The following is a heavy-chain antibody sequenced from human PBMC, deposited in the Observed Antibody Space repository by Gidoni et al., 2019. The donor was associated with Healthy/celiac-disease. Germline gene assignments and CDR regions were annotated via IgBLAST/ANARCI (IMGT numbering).Heavy chain of an antibody. D-gene: IGHD5-18*01. CDR1: GFTFSSYA. Sequence: QVQLVESGGGVVQPGRSLRLSCAASGFTFSSYAMPWVRQAPGKGLEWVAVISYDGSNKYYADSVKGRFTISRDNSKNTLYLQMNSLRAEDTAVYYCARDASYSYGYMDYWGQGTLVTVSS. J-gene: IGHJ4*02. CDR3: ARDASYSYGYMDY. CDR2: ISYDGSNK. V-gene: IGHV3-30*04.